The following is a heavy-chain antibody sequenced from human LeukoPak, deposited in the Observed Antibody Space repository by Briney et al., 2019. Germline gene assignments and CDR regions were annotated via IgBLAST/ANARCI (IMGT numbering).Heavy chain of an antibody. D-gene: IGHD2-21*01. Sequence: PGGSLTLSCAASGLTFSSYWMHWVRQGPGKGLVWVSRIKSDGSTTSYADSVKGRFTISRDNAKNTLYLQMNSLTDEDTAVYYCVRDVWGDRDSYFDYWGQGTLSAVSS. V-gene: IGHV3-74*01. CDR2: IKSDGSTT. CDR3: VRDVWGDRDSYFDY. J-gene: IGHJ4*02. CDR1: GLTFSSYW.